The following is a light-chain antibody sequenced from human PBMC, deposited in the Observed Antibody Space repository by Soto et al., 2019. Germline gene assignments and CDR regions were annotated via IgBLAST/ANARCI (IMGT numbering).Light chain of an antibody. V-gene: IGLV2-23*02. Sequence: QSALTQPASVSGSPGQSITISCTGTSSDVGSYNLVSWYQQHPGKAPKLMIYEVSKRPSGVSDRFSGSKSGNTASLTISGLQAEDEADYYCCSYASSSTYLVFGGGTKLTVL. CDR3: CSYASSSTYLV. CDR2: EVS. J-gene: IGLJ2*01. CDR1: SSDVGSYNL.